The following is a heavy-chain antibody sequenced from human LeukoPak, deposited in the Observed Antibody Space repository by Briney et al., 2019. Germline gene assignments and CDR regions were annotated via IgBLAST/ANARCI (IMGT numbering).Heavy chain of an antibody. J-gene: IGHJ6*03. Sequence: GSSVKVSCKASGGTFSSYAISWVRQAPGQGLEWMGGIIPIFGTANYAQKFQGRVTITADESTSTAYMELSSLRSEDTAVYYCARGKAGLGYCSGGSCYSDYYYYYMDVWGKGTTVTVSS. CDR2: IIPIFGTA. D-gene: IGHD2-15*01. V-gene: IGHV1-69*01. CDR1: GGTFSSYA. CDR3: ARGKAGLGYCSGGSCYSDYYYYYMDV.